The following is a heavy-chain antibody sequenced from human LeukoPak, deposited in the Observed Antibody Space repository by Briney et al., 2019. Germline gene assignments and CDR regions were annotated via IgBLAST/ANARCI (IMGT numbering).Heavy chain of an antibody. Sequence: GGSLRLSCAASGFTFSYYSMNWVRQAPGKGLEWVSSISSSSRHIYYADSVKGRFTISRDNAKNSLYLQMNSLRAEDTAVYYCASIVYSGYDSNDYWGQGTLVTVSS. J-gene: IGHJ4*02. CDR3: ASIVYSGYDSNDY. CDR1: GFTFSYYS. V-gene: IGHV3-21*01. CDR2: ISSSSRHI. D-gene: IGHD5-12*01.